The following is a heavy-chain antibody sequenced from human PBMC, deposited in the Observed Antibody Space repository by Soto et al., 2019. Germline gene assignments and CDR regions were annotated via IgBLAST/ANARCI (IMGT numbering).Heavy chain of an antibody. D-gene: IGHD3-9*01. J-gene: IGHJ5*02. V-gene: IGHV3-64D*06. CDR2: ISSDGDIT. CDR3: VKVSTFYDILTGYYSTNFFDP. CDR1: GFTFSEYS. Sequence: GSLRLSCSASGFTFSEYSMHWVRQAPGKGLQYVSTISSDGDITYYADSVKGRFTITRDNSKNTLYLQMNSLRPEDTAVYYCVKVSTFYDILTGYYSTNFFDPWGQGTLVTVSS.